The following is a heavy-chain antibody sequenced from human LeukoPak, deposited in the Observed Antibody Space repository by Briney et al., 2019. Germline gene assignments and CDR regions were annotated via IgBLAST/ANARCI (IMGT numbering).Heavy chain of an antibody. D-gene: IGHD4-11*01. J-gene: IGHJ4*02. V-gene: IGHV3-11*01. CDR3: VRRTYSNYFFDY. CDR1: GFTFSDYY. CDR2: ISGRGDSK. Sequence: GGSLRLSCAASGFTFSDYYISWIRQAPGKGLEGVADISGRGDSKFYADSVKGRFTISRDNAKKSLYLQMNSLRAEDTAVYYCVRRTYSNYFFDYWGQGTQVTVSS.